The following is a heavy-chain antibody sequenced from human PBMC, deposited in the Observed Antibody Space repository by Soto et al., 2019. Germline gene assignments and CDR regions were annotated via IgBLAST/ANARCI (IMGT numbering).Heavy chain of an antibody. CDR2: ISYDGSNK. CDR3: ARDHDSGYSILDY. J-gene: IGHJ4*02. V-gene: IGHV3-30-3*01. CDR1: GFTFSSYA. Sequence: PGGSLRLSCAASGFTFSSYAMHWVRQAPGKGLEWVAVISYDGSNKYYADSVKGRFTISRDNSKNTLYLQMNSLRAEDTAVYYCARDHDSGYSILDYWGQGTLVTVSS. D-gene: IGHD5-12*01.